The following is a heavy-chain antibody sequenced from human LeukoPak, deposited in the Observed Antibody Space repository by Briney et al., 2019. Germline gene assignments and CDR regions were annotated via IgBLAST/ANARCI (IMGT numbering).Heavy chain of an antibody. CDR3: ARRSTYGSGTNYLFDY. D-gene: IGHD3-10*01. CDR1: GYNFTSYW. V-gene: IGHV5-51*01. J-gene: IGHJ4*02. Sequence: GESLKISCKGSGYNFTSYWIAWVRQMPGKGLEWMGIIYPGDSDTRYSPSFQGQITISADKSISTAYLQWSSLKASDTAMYYCARRSTYGSGTNYLFDYWGQGTLVTVSS. CDR2: IYPGDSDT.